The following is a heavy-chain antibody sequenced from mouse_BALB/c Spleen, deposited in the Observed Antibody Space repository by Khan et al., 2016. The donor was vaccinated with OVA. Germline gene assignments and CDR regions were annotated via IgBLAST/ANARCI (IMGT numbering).Heavy chain of an antibody. V-gene: IGHV5-6*01. J-gene: IGHJ3*01. CDR2: ISSGGDYT. CDR1: GFTFSSYS. D-gene: IGHD4-1*01. CDR3: ASHLTGSFAY. Sequence: EMELVESGGDLVKPGGSLKLSCAASGFTFSSYSMSWVRQTPDKRLEWVATISSGGDYTYYPDSVTGRFTISRDNAKNTLYLQMSSLKSEDTAMCYCASHLTGSFAYWGQGTLVTVSA.